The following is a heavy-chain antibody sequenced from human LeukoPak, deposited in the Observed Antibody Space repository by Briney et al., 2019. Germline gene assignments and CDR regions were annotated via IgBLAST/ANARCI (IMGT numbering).Heavy chain of an antibody. D-gene: IGHD6-13*01. CDR1: GFTFSSYA. V-gene: IGHV3-23*01. CDR3: AKNVAASPFRYFDS. Sequence: GGSLRLSCAASGFTFSSYAMNWVRQAPGKGLEWVSIISACGASTYYADSVKGRFTISRDNSNNTLYLQMNSLRAEDTAIYYCAKNVAASPFRYFDSWGQGTLVTVSS. J-gene: IGHJ4*02. CDR2: ISACGAST.